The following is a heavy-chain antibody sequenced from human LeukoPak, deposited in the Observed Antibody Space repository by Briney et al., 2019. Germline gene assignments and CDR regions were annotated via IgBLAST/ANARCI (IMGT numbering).Heavy chain of an antibody. J-gene: IGHJ3*02. Sequence: SETLSLTCAVYGGSFSGYYWSWIRQPPGKGVEWIVEINHSGSTNYNPSLKSRVTISVYTSKNQFSLKVSSVTAADTAVYYCARARPRTPLYSSSWSGAFDIWGTGTMVTVSS. CDR3: ARARPRTPLYSSSWSGAFDI. CDR2: INHSGST. CDR1: GGSFSGYY. D-gene: IGHD6-13*01. V-gene: IGHV4-34*01.